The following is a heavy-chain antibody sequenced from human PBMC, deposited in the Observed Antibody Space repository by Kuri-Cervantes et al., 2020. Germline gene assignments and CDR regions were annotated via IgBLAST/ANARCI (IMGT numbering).Heavy chain of an antibody. CDR2: INPSGST. D-gene: IGHD3-16*01. J-gene: IGHJ4*02. Sequence: SQTPSLTCAVYGGSFSGYYCSWSRQPPGKGLEWIGEINPSGSTNYNPSLKSRVTISVDTSKNQFSLKLSSVTAADTAVFYCARVMITFGTYFDYWGQGTLVTVSS. V-gene: IGHV4-34*01. CDR3: ARVMITFGTYFDY. CDR1: GGSFSGYY.